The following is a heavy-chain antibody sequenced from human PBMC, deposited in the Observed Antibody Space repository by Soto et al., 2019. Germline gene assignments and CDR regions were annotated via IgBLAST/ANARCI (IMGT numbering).Heavy chain of an antibody. Sequence: SETLSLTCTVSGGSISSYYWSWIRQPPGKGLEWIGYIYYSGSTNYNPSLKSRVTISVDTSKNQFSLKLSSVTAVDTAVYYCARHEWFDPWGQGTLVTVSS. CDR2: IYYSGST. CDR1: GGSISSYY. J-gene: IGHJ5*02. V-gene: IGHV4-59*08. CDR3: ARHEWFDP.